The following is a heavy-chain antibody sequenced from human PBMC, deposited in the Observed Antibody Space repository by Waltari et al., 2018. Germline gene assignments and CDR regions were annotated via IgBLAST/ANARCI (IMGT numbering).Heavy chain of an antibody. CDR2: INHSGST. Sequence: QVQLQQWGAGLLKPSETLSLTCAVYGGSFSGYYWSWIRQPPGKGLEWIGEINHSGSTHYNPSLKSRVTISVDTSKNQFSLKLSSVTAADTAVYYCASNSHYYDSSGYFNGFHYWGQGTLVTVSS. CDR1: GGSFSGYY. CDR3: ASNSHYYDSSGYFNGFHY. D-gene: IGHD3-22*01. J-gene: IGHJ4*02. V-gene: IGHV4-34*01.